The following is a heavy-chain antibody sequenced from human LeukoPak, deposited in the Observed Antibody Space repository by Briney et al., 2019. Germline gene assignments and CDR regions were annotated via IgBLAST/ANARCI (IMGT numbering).Heavy chain of an antibody. D-gene: IGHD6-13*01. CDR2: ISGSGGST. Sequence: GGSLRLSCAASGFTFSSYGMSWVRQASGKGLEWVSAISGSGGSTYYADSVKGRFTISRDNSKNTLYLQMNSLRAEDTAVYYCAKTGTFYYYYMDVWGKGTTVTISS. CDR1: GFTFSSYG. CDR3: AKTGTFYYYYMDV. V-gene: IGHV3-23*01. J-gene: IGHJ6*03.